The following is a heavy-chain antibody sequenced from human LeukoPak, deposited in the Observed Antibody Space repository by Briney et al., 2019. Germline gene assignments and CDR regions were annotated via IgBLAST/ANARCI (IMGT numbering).Heavy chain of an antibody. CDR3: AREWYYDILTGYQTNY. V-gene: IGHV3-7*01. CDR2: IKQDGSEK. Sequence: GGSLRLSCAASGFTFSSYWMSWVRQAPGKGLEWVANIKQDGSEKYYVDSVKGRFTISRDNAKNSLYLQMNSLRAEDTAVYYCAREWYYDILTGYQTNYWGQGTLVTVSS. J-gene: IGHJ4*02. CDR1: GFTFSSYW. D-gene: IGHD3-9*01.